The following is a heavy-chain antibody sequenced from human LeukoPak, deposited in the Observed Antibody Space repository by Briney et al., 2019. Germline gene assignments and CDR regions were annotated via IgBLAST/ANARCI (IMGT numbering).Heavy chain of an antibody. D-gene: IGHD4/OR15-4a*01. CDR1: GFTFDDYT. V-gene: IGHV3-43*01. Sequence: PGGSLRLSCAASGFTFDDYTMHWVRQAPGKGLEWVSLISWDGGSTYYADSVKGRFTISRDNSKNTLYLQMSSLRPEDTAVYYCAKVPTVLTYYFHYWGQGTLVTVSS. J-gene: IGHJ4*02. CDR3: AKVPTVLTYYFHY. CDR2: ISWDGGST.